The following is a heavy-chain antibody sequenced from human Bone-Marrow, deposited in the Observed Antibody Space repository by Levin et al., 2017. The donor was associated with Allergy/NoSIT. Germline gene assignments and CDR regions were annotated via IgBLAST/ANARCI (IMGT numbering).Heavy chain of an antibody. V-gene: IGHV4-59*01. Sequence: SETLSLTCIVSDGSISSYYWSWIRQPPGKGLEWLGYVYHSGSTDYNPSLKSRVTILVDLSKNQFSLKLTSVTTADTAGYYCASLSVTGTRDDSWGQGTLVTVSS. CDR3: ASLSVTGTRDDS. CDR2: VYHSGST. CDR1: DGSISSYY. J-gene: IGHJ4*02. D-gene: IGHD6-19*01.